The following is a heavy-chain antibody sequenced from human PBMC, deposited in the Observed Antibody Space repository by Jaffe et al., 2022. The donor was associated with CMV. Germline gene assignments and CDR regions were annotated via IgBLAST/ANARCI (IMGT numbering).Heavy chain of an antibody. V-gene: IGHV3-9*01. CDR3: AKDSRQYSSSWYDY. CDR2: ISWNSGSI. Sequence: EVQLVESGGGLVQPGRSLRLSCAASGFTFDDYAMHWVRQAPGKGLEWVSGISWNSGSIGYADSVKGRFTISRDNAKNSLYLQMNSLRAEDTALYYCAKDSRQYSSSWYDYWGQGTLVTVSS. CDR1: GFTFDDYA. D-gene: IGHD6-13*01. J-gene: IGHJ4*02.